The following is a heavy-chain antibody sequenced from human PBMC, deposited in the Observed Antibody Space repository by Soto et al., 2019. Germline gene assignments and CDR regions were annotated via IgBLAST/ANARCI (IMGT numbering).Heavy chain of an antibody. J-gene: IGHJ6*02. CDR2: IIPIFGTA. V-gene: IGHV1-69*13. CDR3: AKNPENHYYGMDV. CDR1: GGTFSSYA. Sequence: SVKVSCKASGGTFSSYAISWVRQAPGQGLEWMGGIIPIFGTADYAQKFQGRVTITADESTSTAYVELSSLRSEDTAVYYRAKNPENHYYGMDVWGQGTTVTVSS.